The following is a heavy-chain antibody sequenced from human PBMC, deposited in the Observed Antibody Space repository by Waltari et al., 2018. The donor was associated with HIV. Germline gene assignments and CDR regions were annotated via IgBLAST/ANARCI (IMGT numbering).Heavy chain of an antibody. CDR2: ISPIFDTT. CDR3: ARELKQLSPQDYDSPPRGFDI. D-gene: IGHD3-22*01. J-gene: IGHJ3*02. CDR1: GGTFRSYA. Sequence: QVQLVQSGAEVKKPGSSVKVSCKASGGTFRSYAISWMRQAPGQGLEWMEGISPIFDTTNYVQKVQGRVTITADESTSTAYMELSSLRSDDTAVYYCARELKQLSPQDYDSPPRGFDIWGQGTMVTVSS. V-gene: IGHV1-69*12.